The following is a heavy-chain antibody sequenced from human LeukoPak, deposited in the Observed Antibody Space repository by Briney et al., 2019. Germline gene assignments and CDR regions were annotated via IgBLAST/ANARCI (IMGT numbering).Heavy chain of an antibody. CDR1: GFTFSSYA. Sequence: GGSLRLSCAASGFTFSSYAMSWVRQAPGKGLEWVSVISGSGGSTYYADPVKGRFTISRDNSKNTLYLQMNSLRAEDTAVYYCAKSISSSWYLFDYWGQGTLVTVSS. CDR2: ISGSGGST. V-gene: IGHV3-23*01. D-gene: IGHD6-13*01. CDR3: AKSISSSWYLFDY. J-gene: IGHJ4*02.